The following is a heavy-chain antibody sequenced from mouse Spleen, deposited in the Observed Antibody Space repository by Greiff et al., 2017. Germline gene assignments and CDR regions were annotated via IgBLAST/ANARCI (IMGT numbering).Heavy chain of an antibody. Sequence: EVNVVESGGGLVQPGGSLKLSCATSGFTFSDYYMYWVRQTPEKRLEWVAYISNGGGSTYYPDTVKGRFTISRDNAKNTLYLQMSRLKSEDTAMYYCARYYYGGDAMDYWGQGTSVTVSS. D-gene: IGHD1-1*01. J-gene: IGHJ4*01. V-gene: IGHV5-12*02. CDR2: ISNGGGST. CDR3: ARYYYGGDAMDY. CDR1: GFTFSDYY.